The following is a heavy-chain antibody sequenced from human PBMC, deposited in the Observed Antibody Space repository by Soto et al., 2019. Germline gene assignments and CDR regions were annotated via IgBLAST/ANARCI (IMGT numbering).Heavy chain of an antibody. CDR1: GFTFSSYW. CDR3: ARDQYGWELGNVYYGMDV. D-gene: IGHD1-26*01. J-gene: IGHJ6*02. CDR2: INSDGSST. V-gene: IGHV3-74*01. Sequence: GGSLRLSCAASGFTFSSYWMHWVRQAPGKGLVWVSRINSDGSSTSYADSVKGRFTISRDNAKNTLYLQMNSLRAEDTAVYYCARDQYGWELGNVYYGMDVWGQGTTVTVSS.